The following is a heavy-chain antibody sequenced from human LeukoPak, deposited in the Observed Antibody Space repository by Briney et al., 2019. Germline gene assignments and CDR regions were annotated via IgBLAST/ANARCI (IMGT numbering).Heavy chain of an antibody. CDR1: GCTFTSYA. CDR2: INAGNGNT. CDR3: AIKSPYSSSWYN. D-gene: IGHD6-13*01. V-gene: IGHV1-3*01. J-gene: IGHJ4*02. Sequence: ASVKVSCKASGCTFTSYAMHWVRQAPGQRLEWMGWINAGNGNTKYSQKFQGRVTITRDTSASTAYMELSSLRSEDTAVYYCAIKSPYSSSWYNWGQGTLVTVSS.